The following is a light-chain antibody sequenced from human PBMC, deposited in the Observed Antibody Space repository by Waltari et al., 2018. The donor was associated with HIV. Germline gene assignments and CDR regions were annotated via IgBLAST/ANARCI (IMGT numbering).Light chain of an antibody. CDR1: SSNIGAGFD. Sequence: QSVLTQPPSVSGAPGQRVTISCTGSSSNIGAGFDVHWYQQLPGTAPKLLIYGNDNRPSGVPDRFSGSKSGASASLAFTGLRPEDEADYYCQSYDSSVRVFGGGTKLTVL. CDR2: GND. V-gene: IGLV1-40*01. J-gene: IGLJ3*02. CDR3: QSYDSSVRV.